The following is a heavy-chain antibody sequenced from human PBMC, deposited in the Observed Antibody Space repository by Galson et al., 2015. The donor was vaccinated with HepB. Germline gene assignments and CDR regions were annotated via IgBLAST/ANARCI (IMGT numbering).Heavy chain of an antibody. J-gene: IGHJ3*02. CDR3: ATPSRPYDSSGYYYGYAFDI. D-gene: IGHD3-22*01. Sequence: SVKVSCKVSGYTLTELSMHWVRQAPGKGLEWMGGFDPEDGETIYVQKFQGRVTMTEDTSTDTAYMELSSLRSEDTAVYYCATPSRPYDSSGYYYGYAFDIWGQGTMVTVSS. V-gene: IGHV1-24*01. CDR2: FDPEDGET. CDR1: GYTLTELS.